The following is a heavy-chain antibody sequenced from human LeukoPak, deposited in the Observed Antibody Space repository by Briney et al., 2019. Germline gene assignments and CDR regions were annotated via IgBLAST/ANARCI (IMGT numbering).Heavy chain of an antibody. CDR2: MNHSGST. CDR3: ARGMLRYSSSWYDNWFDP. V-gene: IGHV4-34*01. CDR1: GGSFSGYY. J-gene: IGHJ5*02. D-gene: IGHD6-13*01. Sequence: SETLSLTCAVYGGSFSGYYWSWIRQPPGKGLEWIGEMNHSGSTNYNPSLKSRVTISVDTSKNQSSLKLSSVTAADTAVYYCARGMLRYSSSWYDNWFDPWGQGTLVTVSS.